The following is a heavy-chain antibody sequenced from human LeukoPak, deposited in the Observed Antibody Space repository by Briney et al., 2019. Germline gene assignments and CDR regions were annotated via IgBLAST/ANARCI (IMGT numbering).Heavy chain of an antibody. V-gene: IGHV3-74*01. CDR2: INPDASTT. CDR1: EFTFSAYW. CDR3: AMSLYSGAYVT. D-gene: IGHD1-26*01. J-gene: IGHJ5*02. Sequence: GGSLRLSCAASEFTFSAYWVHWVRQAPGKGLVWVSLINPDASTTVYADSVKGRFTISRDNAKNTLYLQMNSLRAEDTAVYYCAMSLYSGAYVTWGQGTLVTVSP.